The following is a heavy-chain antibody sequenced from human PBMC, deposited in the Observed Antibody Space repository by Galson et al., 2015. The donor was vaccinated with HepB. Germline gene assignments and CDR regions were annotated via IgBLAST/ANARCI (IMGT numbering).Heavy chain of an antibody. J-gene: IGHJ4*02. CDR3: AKQGAMSGEFDY. CDR1: GFTFSNYG. V-gene: IGHV3-30*18. CDR2: LSYDESKK. D-gene: IGHD7-27*01. Sequence: SLRLSCAASGFTFSNYGMHWVRQAPGKGLEWVAGLSYDESKKYYADSLKGRFSISKDNSKKTLYLQMNSLRVEDTGVYYCAKQGAMSGEFDYWGQGSLVTVSS.